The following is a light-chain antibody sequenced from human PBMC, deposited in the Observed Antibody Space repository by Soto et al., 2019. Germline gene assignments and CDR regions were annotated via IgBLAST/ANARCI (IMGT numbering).Light chain of an antibody. J-gene: IGLJ2*01. V-gene: IGLV2-8*01. CDR3: ISYASSNNFVV. CDR1: SSDVGGYNY. CDR2: EVT. Sequence: QSALTQPPSASGSPGQSVTISCTGTSSDVGGYNYVSWYQQHPGKAPKLMIYEVTKRPSGVPDRFSGSKSGNTASLTVSGLQDEDEADYYCISYASSNNFVVFGGGTKLTVL.